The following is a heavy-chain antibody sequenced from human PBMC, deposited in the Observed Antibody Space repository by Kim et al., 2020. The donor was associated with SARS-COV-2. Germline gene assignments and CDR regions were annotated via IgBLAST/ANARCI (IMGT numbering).Heavy chain of an antibody. V-gene: IGHV3-7*01. CDR2: IKQDGSEK. Sequence: GGSLRLSCAASGFTFSSYWMSWVRQAPGKGLEWVANIKQDGSEKYYVDSVKGRFTISRDNAKNSLYLQMNSLRAEDTAVYYCARDYEAAATNFDYWGQGTLVTVSS. D-gene: IGHD6-13*01. CDR3: ARDYEAAATNFDY. J-gene: IGHJ4*02. CDR1: GFTFSSYW.